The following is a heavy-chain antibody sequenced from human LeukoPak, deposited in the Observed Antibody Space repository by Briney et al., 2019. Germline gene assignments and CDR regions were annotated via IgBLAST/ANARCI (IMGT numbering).Heavy chain of an antibody. D-gene: IGHD6-13*01. CDR2: IYYSGST. J-gene: IGHJ4*02. V-gene: IGHV4-59*01. Sequence: PSETLSLTCTVSGGSISSYYWSWIRQPPGKGLEWIGYIYYSGSTNYNPSLKSRVTISVDTSKNQFSLKLSSVTAADTAVYYCARIIPGYSSSWYYFDYWGQGTLVTVSS. CDR3: ARIIPGYSSSWYYFDY. CDR1: GGSISSYY.